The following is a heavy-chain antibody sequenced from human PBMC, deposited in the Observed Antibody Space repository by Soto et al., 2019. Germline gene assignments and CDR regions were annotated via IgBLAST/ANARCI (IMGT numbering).Heavy chain of an antibody. CDR2: ISAYNGNT. CDR1: GYTFTSYG. V-gene: IGHV1-18*01. D-gene: IGHD1-26*01. Sequence: ASVKVSCKASGYTFTSYGISWVRQAPGQGLEWMGWISAYNGNTNSAQKLQGRVTMTTDTSTSTAYMELRSLRSDDTAVYYCARDDEGGSDCDLGYWGQGALVTVSS. J-gene: IGHJ4*02. CDR3: ARDDEGGSDCDLGY.